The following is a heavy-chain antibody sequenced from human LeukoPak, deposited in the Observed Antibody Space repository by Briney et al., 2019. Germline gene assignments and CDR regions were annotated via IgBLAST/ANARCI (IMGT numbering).Heavy chain of an antibody. CDR1: GGSFSGYY. Sequence: PSETLSLTCAVYGGSFSGYYWSWIRQPPGKGLEWIGEINHSGSTNYNPSLKSRVTISVDTSKNQFSLKLSSVTAADTAVYYCARGRLTQYYYGSGGYYNRYYFDYWGQGTLVTVSS. J-gene: IGHJ4*02. D-gene: IGHD3-10*01. V-gene: IGHV4-34*01. CDR3: ARGRLTQYYYGSGGYYNRYYFDY. CDR2: INHSGST.